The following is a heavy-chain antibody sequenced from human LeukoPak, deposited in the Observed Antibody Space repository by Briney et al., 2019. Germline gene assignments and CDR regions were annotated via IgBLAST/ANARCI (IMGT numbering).Heavy chain of an antibody. CDR1: GSSFTSYW. J-gene: IGHJ4*02. CDR3: ARHQGEGDSGYDFDY. D-gene: IGHD5-12*01. Sequence: GESLKISCKGSGSSFTSYWIGGVRPRPGKGREWMGIIYPGDSDTRYSPSFQGQVTISADKSISTAYLQWSSLKASDTAMYYCARHQGEGDSGYDFDYWGQGTLVTVSS. V-gene: IGHV5-51*01. CDR2: IYPGDSDT.